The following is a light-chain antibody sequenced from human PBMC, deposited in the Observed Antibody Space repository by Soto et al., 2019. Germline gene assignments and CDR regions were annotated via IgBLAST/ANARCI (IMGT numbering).Light chain of an antibody. CDR1: QSVSSI. V-gene: IGKV3D-15*01. CDR3: QQYGTSEII. CDR2: GAS. J-gene: IGKJ5*01. Sequence: EIVMTQSPATLSVSPGERATLSCRASQSVSSILAWYQQKPGQAPRLLIYGASARATGIPARFSGSGSGTDFTLTISRLETEDFAVFYCQQYGTSEIIFGQGARLEIK.